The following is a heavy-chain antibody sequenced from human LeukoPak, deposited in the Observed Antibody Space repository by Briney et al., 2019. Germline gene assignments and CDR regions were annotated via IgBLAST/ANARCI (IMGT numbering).Heavy chain of an antibody. CDR3: ARRLYYYDSSGSLGY. D-gene: IGHD3-22*01. CDR1: GGSISSSSSTYY. CDR2: INHSGST. J-gene: IGHJ4*02. V-gene: IGHV4-39*07. Sequence: SETLSLTCTVSGGSISSSSSTYYWGWIRQPPGKGLEWIGEINHSGSTNYNPSLKSRVTISVDTSKNQFSLKLSSVTAADTAVYCCARRLYYYDSSGSLGYWGQGTLVTVSS.